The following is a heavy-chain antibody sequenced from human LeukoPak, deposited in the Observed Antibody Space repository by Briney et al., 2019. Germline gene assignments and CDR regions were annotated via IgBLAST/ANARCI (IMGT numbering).Heavy chain of an antibody. D-gene: IGHD6-19*01. V-gene: IGHV3-30*04. Sequence: GSLRLSCAASGFTFSSYAMHWVRQAPGKGLEWVAVISYDGSNKYYADSVKGRFTISRDNSKNTLYLQMNSLRAEDTAFYYCAKDIRSSGWYGFDIWGQGTMVTVSS. CDR1: GFTFSSYA. CDR3: AKDIRSSGWYGFDI. CDR2: ISYDGSNK. J-gene: IGHJ3*02.